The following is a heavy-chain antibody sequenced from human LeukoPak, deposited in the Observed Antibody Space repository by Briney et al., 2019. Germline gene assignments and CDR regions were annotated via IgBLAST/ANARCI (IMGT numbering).Heavy chain of an antibody. Sequence: ASVKVSCKASGYTFTSYYMHWVRQAPGQGLEWMGIINPSGGSTSYAQKFQGRVTMTRDTSTSTVYMELSNLRSEDTAVYYCARDESPLRPLPTDAFDIWGQGTMVTVSS. D-gene: IGHD5-12*01. CDR1: GYTFTSYY. J-gene: IGHJ3*02. CDR3: ARDESPLRPLPTDAFDI. CDR2: INPSGGST. V-gene: IGHV1-46*01.